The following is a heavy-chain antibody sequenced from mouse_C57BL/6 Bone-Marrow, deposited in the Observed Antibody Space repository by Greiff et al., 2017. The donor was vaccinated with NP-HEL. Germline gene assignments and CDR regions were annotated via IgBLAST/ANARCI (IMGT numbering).Heavy chain of an antibody. CDR2: ISSGSSTI. V-gene: IGHV5-17*01. CDR3: ARRLLSFGY. D-gene: IGHD6-1*01. CDR1: GFTFSDYG. Sequence: EVQLVESGGGLVKPGGSLKLSCAASGFTFSDYGMHWVRQAPEKGLEWVAYISSGSSTIYYADTVKGRFTISRDNAKNTLFLQMTSLRSEDTAMYYCARRLLSFGYWGQGTTLTVSS. J-gene: IGHJ2*01.